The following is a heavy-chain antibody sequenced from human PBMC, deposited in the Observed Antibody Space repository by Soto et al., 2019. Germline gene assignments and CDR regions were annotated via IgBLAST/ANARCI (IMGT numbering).Heavy chain of an antibody. Sequence: PGESLKISCKGSGYSFTSYWIGWVRQMPGKGLEWMGIIYPGDSDTRYSPSFQGQVTISADKSISTAYLQWSSLKASDTAMYYCARPASDFWSGLTLFDYRGQGTSVIVSS. V-gene: IGHV5-51*01. CDR3: ARPASDFWSGLTLFDY. J-gene: IGHJ4*02. CDR1: GYSFTSYW. D-gene: IGHD3-3*01. CDR2: IYPGDSDT.